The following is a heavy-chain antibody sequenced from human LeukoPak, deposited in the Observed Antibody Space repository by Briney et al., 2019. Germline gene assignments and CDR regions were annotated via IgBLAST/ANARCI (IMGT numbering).Heavy chain of an antibody. V-gene: IGHV5-51*01. CDR3: ARHRPRYNWNYVQFDP. CDR2: IYPGDSDV. J-gene: IGHJ5*02. Sequence: LGESLQISCQGSGYSFTSYWIGWVRQLPGKGLEWMGIIYPGDSDVRYSPSFQGQVTISADKSISTAYLQWSSLKASDTAMYYCARHRPRYNWNYVQFDPWGQGTLVTVSS. CDR1: GYSFTSYW. D-gene: IGHD1-7*01.